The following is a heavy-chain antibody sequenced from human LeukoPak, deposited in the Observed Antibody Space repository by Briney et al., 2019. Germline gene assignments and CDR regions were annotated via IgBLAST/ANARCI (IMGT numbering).Heavy chain of an antibody. J-gene: IGHJ5*02. CDR1: GYTFTGYY. D-gene: IGHD2-2*01. CDR3: ARERAQNIVVVPAAMPERLNWFDP. CDR2: INPNSGGT. Sequence: ASVKVSCKASGYTFTGYYMHWVRQAPGQGLEWMGWINPNSGGTNYAQKFQGRVTMTRDTSISTAYMELSRLRSDDTAVYYCARERAQNIVVVPAAMPERLNWFDPWGQGTLVTVSS. V-gene: IGHV1-2*02.